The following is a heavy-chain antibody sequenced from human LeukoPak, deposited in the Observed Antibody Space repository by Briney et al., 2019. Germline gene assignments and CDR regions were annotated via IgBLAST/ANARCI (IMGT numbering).Heavy chain of an antibody. J-gene: IGHJ4*02. Sequence: PGGSLRLSCAASGFTFSNYAMTWVRQAPGKGLECVSVISGSGSNTDYADSVKGRFTISRDNSKNTLYLQMNSLRAEDTAVYYCARDLCCWGQGTLVTVSS. CDR3: ARDLCC. CDR2: ISGSGSNT. V-gene: IGHV3-23*01. CDR1: GFTFSNYA.